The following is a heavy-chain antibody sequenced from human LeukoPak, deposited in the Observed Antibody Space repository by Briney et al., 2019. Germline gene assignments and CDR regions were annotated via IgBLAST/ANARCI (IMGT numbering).Heavy chain of an antibody. D-gene: IGHD3-10*02. V-gene: IGHV3-48*03. Sequence: GGSLRLSCAASGFTFSSYEMNWVRQAPGKGLEWVSYINSSGSTIYYADSVKGRFTISRDNAKNSLYLQMNSLRAEDTAVYYCAELGITMIGGVWGKGTTVTISS. CDR3: AELGITMIGGV. CDR2: INSSGSTI. CDR1: GFTFSSYE. J-gene: IGHJ6*04.